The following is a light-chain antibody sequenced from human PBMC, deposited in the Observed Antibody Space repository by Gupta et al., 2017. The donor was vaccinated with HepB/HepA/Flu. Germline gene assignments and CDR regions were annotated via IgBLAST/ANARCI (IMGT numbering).Light chain of an antibody. CDR2: QDN. Sequence: SYELTQPPSVSVSPGQTASITCSGDKLGDKYACWYQQKPGQSPVLVIYQDNKRPSGIPERFSGSNYGNTATLTISGTQALDEADYYCQAWDSNTAWVLGGGTKLTVL. CDR1: KLGDKY. V-gene: IGLV3-1*01. CDR3: QAWDSNTAWV. J-gene: IGLJ3*02.